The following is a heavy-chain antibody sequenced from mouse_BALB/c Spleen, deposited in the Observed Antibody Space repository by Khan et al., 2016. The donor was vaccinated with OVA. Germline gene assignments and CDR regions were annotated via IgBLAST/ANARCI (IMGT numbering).Heavy chain of an antibody. Sequence: QVQLQQSGAELVRPESSVKMSCRAAGYTFTNYWIGWVKQRPGQGLEWIGDIYPGNGNTNYNEKFKGKATLTADTSSSTAYMQLSSLTSEDSASYYCARPYYYGTTYATMDDWGQGTSVTVSS. J-gene: IGHJ4*01. V-gene: IGHV1-63*02. D-gene: IGHD1-1*01. CDR3: ARPYYYGTTYATMDD. CDR1: GYTFTNYW. CDR2: IYPGNGNT.